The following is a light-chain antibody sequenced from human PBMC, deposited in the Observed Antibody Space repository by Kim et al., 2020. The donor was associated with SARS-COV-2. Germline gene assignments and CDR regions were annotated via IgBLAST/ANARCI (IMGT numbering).Light chain of an antibody. Sequence: VSVALGQTARFTCEVNNIGIKSVHWNQRRPGQAPVLIISKNNNRPSEIPDRFSGSNSGDTATLTISRTQAGDEADYYCQIWDIDTVFGAGTQLTVL. CDR2: KNN. J-gene: IGLJ2*01. V-gene: IGLV3-9*01. CDR1: NIGIKS. CDR3: QIWDIDTV.